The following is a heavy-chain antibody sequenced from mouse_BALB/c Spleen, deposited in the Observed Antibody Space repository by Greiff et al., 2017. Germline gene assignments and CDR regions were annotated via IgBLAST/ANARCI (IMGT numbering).Heavy chain of an antibody. CDR3: TRVTTAPFAY. Sequence: VHVKQSGTVLARPGASVKMSCKASGYSFTSYWMHWVKQRPGQGLEWIGAIYPGNSDTSYNQKFKGKAKLTAVTSASTAYMELSSLTNEDSAVYYCTRVTTAPFAYWGQGTLVTVSA. D-gene: IGHD1-2*01. CDR2: IYPGNSDT. V-gene: IGHV1-5*01. CDR1: GYSFTSYW. J-gene: IGHJ3*01.